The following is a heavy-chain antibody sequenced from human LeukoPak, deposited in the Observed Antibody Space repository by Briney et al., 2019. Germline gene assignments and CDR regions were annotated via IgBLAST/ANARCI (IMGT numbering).Heavy chain of an antibody. V-gene: IGHV4-39*07. D-gene: IGHD3-22*01. CDR1: GDSISSSSYF. Sequence: SETLSLTCNVSGDSISSSSYFWGWIRQPPGKGLEWIGSIYHSGSTYYNPSLKSRVTISVDTSKNQFSLKLSSVTAADTAVYYCARAYIHYYDSSGYYFGYGYFDYWGQGTLVTVSS. J-gene: IGHJ4*02. CDR2: IYHSGST. CDR3: ARAYIHYYDSSGYYFGYGYFDY.